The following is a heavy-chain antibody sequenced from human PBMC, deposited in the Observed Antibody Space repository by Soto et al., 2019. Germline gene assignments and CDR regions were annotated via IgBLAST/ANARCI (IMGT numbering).Heavy chain of an antibody. V-gene: IGHV3-21*01. J-gene: IGHJ4*02. Sequence: EVQLVESGGGLVKPGGSLRLSCAASGFTFSSYSMNWVRHAPGKGLEWVSSISSSSSYIYYADSVKGRFTISRDNAKNSLYLQMNSLRAAATAVYYCARDSSSSSFDYWGQGTLVTVSS. CDR1: GFTFSSYS. CDR3: ARDSSSSSFDY. CDR2: ISSSSSYI. D-gene: IGHD6-6*01.